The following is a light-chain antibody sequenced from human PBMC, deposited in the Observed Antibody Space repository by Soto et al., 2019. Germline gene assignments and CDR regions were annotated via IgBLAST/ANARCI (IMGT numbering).Light chain of an antibody. CDR3: SSFTYSSTRV. V-gene: IGLV2-14*01. Sequence: QSALTQPASVSGSPGQSITISCTGTSSDVGAYNYVSWYQQHPGKAPKLMIYDVSNRPSGVYTRFSGSKSGNTASLTISGLQAEDEADYYCSSFTYSSTRVFGGGTKLTVL. CDR2: DVS. J-gene: IGLJ2*01. CDR1: SSDVGAYNY.